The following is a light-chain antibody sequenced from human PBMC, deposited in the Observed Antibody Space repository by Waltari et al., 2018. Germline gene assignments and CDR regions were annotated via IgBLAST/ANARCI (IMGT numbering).Light chain of an antibody. CDR3: HVWDGKTVM. CDR1: NLGGRS. CDR2: LDS. Sequence: SSVLTLAPSVSVAPGQTATVTCGGDNLGGRSVHWYQQRPGRAPVLVVYLDSDRPSGIPDRFSGSKSGNAATLTISRVEAGDEADYYCHVWDGKTVMFGGGTKLTVL. V-gene: IGLV3-21*02. J-gene: IGLJ3*02.